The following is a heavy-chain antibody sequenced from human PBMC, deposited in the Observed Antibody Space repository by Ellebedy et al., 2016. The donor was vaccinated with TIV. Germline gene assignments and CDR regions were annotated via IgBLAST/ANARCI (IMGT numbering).Heavy chain of an antibody. CDR3: AKPSATVTTFPDY. CDR2: ISGSGGST. V-gene: IGHV3-23*01. D-gene: IGHD4-17*01. J-gene: IGHJ4*02. Sequence: GESLKISXAASGFTFSSYAMSWVRQAPGKGLEWVSAISGSGGSTYYADSVKGRFTISRDNSKNTLYLQMNSLRAEDTAVYYCAKPSATVTTFPDYWGQGTLVTVSS. CDR1: GFTFSSYA.